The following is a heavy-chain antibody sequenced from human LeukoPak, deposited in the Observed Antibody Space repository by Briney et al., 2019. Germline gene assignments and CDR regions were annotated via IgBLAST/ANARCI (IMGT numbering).Heavy chain of an antibody. Sequence: GGSLRLSCEGSGFTFSSYAMSWVRQAPGKGLVWVSTMSGSGGTTYYADSVKGRFTISRDNSKSTLYLQMNSLRAEDTAVFYCAMTPGFSRLGYFYYYMDVWGKGTTVTVSS. CDR3: AMTPGFSRLGYFYYYMDV. CDR1: GFTFSSYA. V-gene: IGHV3-23*01. J-gene: IGHJ6*03. CDR2: MSGSGGTT. D-gene: IGHD7-27*01.